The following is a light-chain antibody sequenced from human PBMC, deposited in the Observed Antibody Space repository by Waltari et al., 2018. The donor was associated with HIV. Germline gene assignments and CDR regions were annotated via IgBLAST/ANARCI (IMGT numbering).Light chain of an antibody. V-gene: IGKV3-11*01. CDR3: QQRSNWPPWT. J-gene: IGKJ1*01. Sequence: PGERATLSCRASQSVSSYLAWYQPQPGQAPRLLIYDASNRATGIPARFSGSGSGTDFTLTISSLEPEDFAVYYCQQRSNWPPWTFGQGTKVEIK. CDR1: QSVSSY. CDR2: DAS.